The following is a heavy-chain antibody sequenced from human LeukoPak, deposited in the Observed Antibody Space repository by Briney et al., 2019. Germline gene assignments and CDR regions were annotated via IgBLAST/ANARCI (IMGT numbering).Heavy chain of an antibody. Sequence: HAGGSLRLSCAASGFTFSSYGMHWVRQAPCKGLEWVAVISYDGSNKYYADSVKGRFTISRDNSKNTLYLQMNSLRAEDTAVYYCAKDEFSYSSSWSDPYDYWGQGTLVTVSS. CDR3: AKDEFSYSSSWSDPYDY. V-gene: IGHV3-30*18. J-gene: IGHJ4*02. D-gene: IGHD6-13*01. CDR2: ISYDGSNK. CDR1: GFTFSSYG.